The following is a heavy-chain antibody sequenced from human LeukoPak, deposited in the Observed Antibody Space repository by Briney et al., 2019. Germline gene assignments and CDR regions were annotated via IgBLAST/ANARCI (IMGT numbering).Heavy chain of an antibody. D-gene: IGHD3-10*01. V-gene: IGHV4-39*01. CDR2: FYYSGST. CDR3: ARQTSYGSGSYGDLGVPYFDY. J-gene: IGHJ4*02. CDR1: GGSISSSSYY. Sequence: SETLSLTCTVSGGSISSSSYYWGWIRQPPGKGLEWIGSFYYSGSTYNNPSLKSRVTISVDTSENQFSLKLSSVTAADTAVYYCARQTSYGSGSYGDLGVPYFDYWGQGTLVTVSS.